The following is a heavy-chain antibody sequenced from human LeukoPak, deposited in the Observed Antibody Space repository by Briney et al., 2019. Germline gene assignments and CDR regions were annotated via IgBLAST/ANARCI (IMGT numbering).Heavy chain of an antibody. CDR2: ISYSGST. CDR3: AKADLTIVDS. D-gene: IGHD3-9*01. CDR1: GGSISSGDYY. J-gene: IGHJ5*01. V-gene: IGHV4-61*08. Sequence: SETLSLTCTVSGGSISSGDYYWSWIRQPPGKGLEWIGYISYSGSTNYNPSFKSRVTISIDTSKNQVSLKLSSVTAADTAIYYCAKADLTIVDSWGQGTLVTVSS.